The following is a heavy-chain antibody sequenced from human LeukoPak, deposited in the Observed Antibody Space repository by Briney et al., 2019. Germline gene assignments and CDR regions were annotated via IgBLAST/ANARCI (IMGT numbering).Heavy chain of an antibody. V-gene: IGHV4-39*07. Sequence: SETLSLTCTVSGGSISSSVYYWGWIRQPPGKGLEWIGSIYYSGSTYYNPSLKSRVTISVEKSKNQLSLKLSSVTAADTAVYYCGRNAAYNVDYWGQGTLVTVSS. D-gene: IGHD1-14*01. CDR3: GRNAAYNVDY. CDR2: IYYSGST. J-gene: IGHJ4*02. CDR1: GGSISSSVYY.